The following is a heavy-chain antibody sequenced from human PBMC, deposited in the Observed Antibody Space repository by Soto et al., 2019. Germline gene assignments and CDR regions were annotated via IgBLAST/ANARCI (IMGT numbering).Heavy chain of an antibody. CDR3: ARRPFASPSYSNVGSHS. CDR2: IYPGDSDT. Sequence: PGESLKSSGKASGWSVSSYWIGWVRQIPGKGLEWMGIIYPGDSDTKYSPSVQGQVTISADRSINTTYLQWSSLKASDTAICYCARRPFASPSYSNVGSHSRGQGPLVTVPP. CDR1: GWSVSSYW. J-gene: IGHJ5*01. V-gene: IGHV5-51*01. D-gene: IGHD3-10*01.